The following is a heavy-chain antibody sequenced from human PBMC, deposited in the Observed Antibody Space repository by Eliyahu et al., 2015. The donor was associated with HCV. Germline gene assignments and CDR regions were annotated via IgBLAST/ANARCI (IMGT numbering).Heavy chain of an antibody. V-gene: IGHV3-9*01. CDR2: ISWNSGSI. J-gene: IGHJ5*02. D-gene: IGHD6-13*01. CDR1: GFTFDDYA. Sequence: EVQLVESGGGLVQPGRSLRLSCXASGFTFDDYAMHWVRQAPGKGLEWVSGISWNSGSIGYADSVKGRFTISRDNAKNSLYLQMNSLRAEDTALYYCAKGSAAGGENWFDPWGQGTLVTVSS. CDR3: AKGSAAGGENWFDP.